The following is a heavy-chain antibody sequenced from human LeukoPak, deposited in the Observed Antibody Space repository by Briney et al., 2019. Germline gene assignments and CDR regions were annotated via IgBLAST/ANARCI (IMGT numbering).Heavy chain of an antibody. Sequence: GGSLRLSCVASRFTFSDFDMHWVRQGPGKGLEWVSGISWNSDNIGYADSMKGRFTISRDNAKNSLYLQMNSLRAEDTALYYCARDIGRRTKASLGDYWGQGTLVTVSS. CDR1: RFTFSDFD. J-gene: IGHJ4*02. V-gene: IGHV3-9*01. CDR2: ISWNSDNI. CDR3: ARDIGRRTKASLGDY. D-gene: IGHD2-2*01.